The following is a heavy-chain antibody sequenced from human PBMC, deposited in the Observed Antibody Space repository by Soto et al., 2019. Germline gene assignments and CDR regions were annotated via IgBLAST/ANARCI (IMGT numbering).Heavy chain of an antibody. CDR3: AKDRSGTTADAFDI. CDR2: ITNSGGIT. Sequence: EVQLLESGGGLVQPGGSLRLSCAASGFPFSTYALNWVRQAPGKGLEWVSTITNSGGITYYGDSMKGLFTISRDNTQNTLYLHMNSLKAEDTAIYYCAKDRSGTTADAFDIWGQGTMVTVSS. V-gene: IGHV3-23*01. CDR1: GFPFSTYA. J-gene: IGHJ3*02. D-gene: IGHD1-1*01.